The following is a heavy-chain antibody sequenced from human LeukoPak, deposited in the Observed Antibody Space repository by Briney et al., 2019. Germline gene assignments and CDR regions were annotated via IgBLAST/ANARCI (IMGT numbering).Heavy chain of an antibody. D-gene: IGHD3-10*01. CDR2: IYTSGST. CDR1: GGSISSGSYY. V-gene: IGHV4-61*02. Sequence: SETLSLTCTVSGGSISSGSYYWSWIRQPAGKGLEWIGRIYTSGSTNYNPSLKSRVTISVDTSKNQFSLKLSSVTAADTAVYYCARADTILLHDAFDIWGQGTMVTVSS. J-gene: IGHJ3*02. CDR3: ARADTILLHDAFDI.